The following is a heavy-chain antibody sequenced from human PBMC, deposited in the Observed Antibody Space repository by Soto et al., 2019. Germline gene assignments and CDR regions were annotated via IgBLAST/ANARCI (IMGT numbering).Heavy chain of an antibody. J-gene: IGHJ4*02. CDR3: ASNGYSYGR. CDR1: GFTFSSDS. V-gene: IGHV3-48*02. Sequence: VQLVESGGRLVQTGESLRLSCVDSGFTFSSDSMNWVRQAPGKGLEWVSYISRDSNNKYYADSVRGRFTISRDNAKNSLYLQMDSLRDEDTAVYYCASNGYSYGRWGQGTLVTVSS. CDR2: ISRDSNNK. D-gene: IGHD5-18*01.